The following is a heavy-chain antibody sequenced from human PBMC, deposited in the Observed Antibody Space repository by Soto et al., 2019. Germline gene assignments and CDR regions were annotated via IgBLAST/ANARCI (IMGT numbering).Heavy chain of an antibody. V-gene: IGHV4-4*02. D-gene: IGHD3-22*01. CDR3: ARDVGYHYDGSPSGQFDF. CDR1: GNSISTTNW. J-gene: IGHJ4*02. Sequence: QVELQESGPGLVKPSGTLSLTCAVFGNSISTTNWWSWVRQSPGKGLEWIGEIYHSGTSNYNPSLKSRVTIPLDKSKNQFSLKLSSVTAADTAVYYCARDVGYHYDGSPSGQFDFWGQGTLVIVSS. CDR2: IYHSGTS.